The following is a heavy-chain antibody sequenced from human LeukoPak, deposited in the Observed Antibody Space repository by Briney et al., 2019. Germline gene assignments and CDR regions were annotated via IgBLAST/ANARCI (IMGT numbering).Heavy chain of an antibody. D-gene: IGHD3-22*01. J-gene: IGHJ4*02. CDR3: ARGAYYYDGSGYRSFDY. Sequence: PSETLSLTCTVSGYSISSGYYWGWIRQPPGKGLEWIGSIYHSGSTNYNPSLKSRVTISVDTSKNQFSLKLSSVTAADTAVYYCARGAYYYDGSGYRSFDYWGQGTLVTVSS. CDR2: IYHSGST. CDR1: GYSISSGYY. V-gene: IGHV4-38-2*02.